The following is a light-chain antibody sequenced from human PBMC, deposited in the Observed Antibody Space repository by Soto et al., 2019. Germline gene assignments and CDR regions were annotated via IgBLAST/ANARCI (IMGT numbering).Light chain of an antibody. J-gene: IGLJ2*01. CDR2: EVS. Sequence: QPASVSGSPGQSITISCTGTSSDIGNYDYVSWYQQHPGKAPKLMIYEVSNRPSGVSNRFSGSKSGNTASLTISGLQAADEADYYCSSYTNINTLIFGGGTQLTVL. CDR1: SSDIGNYDY. V-gene: IGLV2-14*01. CDR3: SSYTNINTLI.